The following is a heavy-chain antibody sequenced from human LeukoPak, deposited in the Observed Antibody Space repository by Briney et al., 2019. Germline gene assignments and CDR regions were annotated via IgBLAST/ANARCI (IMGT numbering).Heavy chain of an antibody. J-gene: IGHJ4*02. Sequence: SETLSLTCTVSGGSMSSGDYYWSWIRQPPGKGLEWIGCIYYSGSTYYNPSLKSRVTISVDTSKNQFSLKLSSVTAADTAVYYCASGIAAAAPFDYWGQGTLVTVSS. CDR3: ASGIAAAAPFDY. CDR1: GGSMSSGDYY. V-gene: IGHV4-30-4*08. D-gene: IGHD6-13*01. CDR2: IYYSGST.